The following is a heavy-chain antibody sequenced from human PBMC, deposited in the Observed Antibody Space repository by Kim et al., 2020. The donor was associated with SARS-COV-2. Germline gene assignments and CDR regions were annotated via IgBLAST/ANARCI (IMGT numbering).Heavy chain of an antibody. D-gene: IGHD3-16*01. CDR3: ARRVVLGAFDI. CDR2: T. Sequence: TRYSPSFQGQVTISADKSISTAYLQWSSLKASDTAMYYCARRVVLGAFDILGQGTMVTVSS. V-gene: IGHV5-51*01. J-gene: IGHJ3*02.